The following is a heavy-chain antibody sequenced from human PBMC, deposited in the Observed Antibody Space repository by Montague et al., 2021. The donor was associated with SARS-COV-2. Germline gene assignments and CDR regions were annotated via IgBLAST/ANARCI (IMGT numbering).Heavy chain of an antibody. Sequence: SETLSLTCSVSGHSISSYYWSWIRQSPGKGLEWIGHIYHSGGTIYNPSLNRRVTISLDTSKNQFSLKLNTVTAADTALYYCARGYSSCYYGAGWFDPWGQGTLVTVSS. J-gene: IGHJ5*02. V-gene: IGHV4-59*01. CDR3: ARGYSSCYYGAGWFDP. CDR1: GHSISSYY. CDR2: IYHSGGT. D-gene: IGHD6-19*01.